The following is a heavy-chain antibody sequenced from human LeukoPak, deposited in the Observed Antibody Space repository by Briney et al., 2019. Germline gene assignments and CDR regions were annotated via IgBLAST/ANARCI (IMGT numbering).Heavy chain of an antibody. V-gene: IGHV4-4*02. CDR2: IYHSGST. CDR1: GGSISSSNW. Sequence: PSGTLSLTCVVSGGSISSSNWWSWVRQPPEKGLEWIGEIYHSGSTNYNPSLKSRVTISVDKSKNQFSLKLSSVTAADTAVHYCARYDVGWYYFDYWGQGTLVTVSS. D-gene: IGHD6-19*01. J-gene: IGHJ4*02. CDR3: ARYDVGWYYFDY.